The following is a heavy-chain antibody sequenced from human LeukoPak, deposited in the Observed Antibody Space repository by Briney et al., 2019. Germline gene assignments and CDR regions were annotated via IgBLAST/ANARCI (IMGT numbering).Heavy chain of an antibody. Sequence: PSETLTLTCTVSGGSISSSSYYWGWIRQPPGKGLEWIGSIYYSGSTYYNPSLKSRVTISVDTSKNQFSLKLSSVTAADTAVYCCARLGYSYGFPAFDYWGQGTLVTVSS. CDR2: IYYSGST. CDR3: ARLGYSYGFPAFDY. CDR1: GGSISSSSYY. J-gene: IGHJ4*02. V-gene: IGHV4-39*01. D-gene: IGHD5-18*01.